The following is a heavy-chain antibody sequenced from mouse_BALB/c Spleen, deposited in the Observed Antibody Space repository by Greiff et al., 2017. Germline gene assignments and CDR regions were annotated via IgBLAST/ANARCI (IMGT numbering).Heavy chain of an antibody. CDR1: GFTFSSYG. J-gene: IGHJ3*01. V-gene: IGHV5-6*02. D-gene: IGHD3-2*01. CDR3: ASRDSSGYVWFAY. Sequence: EVKLMESGGDLVKPGGSLKLSCAASGFTFSSYGMSWVRQTPDKRLEWVATISSGGSYTYYPDSVKGRFTISRDNAKNTLYLQMSSLKSEVTAMYYCASRDSSGYVWFAYWGQGTLVTVSA. CDR2: ISSGGSYT.